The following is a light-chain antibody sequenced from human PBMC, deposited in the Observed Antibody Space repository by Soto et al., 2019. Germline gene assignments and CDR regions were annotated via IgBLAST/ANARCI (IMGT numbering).Light chain of an antibody. CDR1: STYIGTYYN. CDR2: EVS. Sequence: QSVRTQPDSVSGSAVQSITISCTGTSTYIGTYYNFSLYQQYPCKVPQIMIYEVSNRPSGLSSRFSGSKSRNAASLPISGVQVADDSDYYCRSYTTGSSIVFGTGTKV. V-gene: IGLV2-14*01. J-gene: IGLJ1*01. CDR3: RSYTTGSSIV.